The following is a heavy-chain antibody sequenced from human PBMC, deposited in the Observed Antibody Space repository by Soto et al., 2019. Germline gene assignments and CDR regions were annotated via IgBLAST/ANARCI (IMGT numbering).Heavy chain of an antibody. V-gene: IGHV3-48*02. CDR2: ISSSSSTI. CDR3: ARDRDYYDSSGYYYPAEYFQH. J-gene: IGHJ1*01. Sequence: PGGSLRLSCAASGFTFSSYGMNWVRQAPGKGLEWVSYISSSSSTIYYADSVKGRFTISRDNAKNSLYLQMNSLRDEDTAVYYCARDRDYYDSSGYYYPAEYFQHWGQGTLVTVSS. D-gene: IGHD3-22*01. CDR1: GFTFSSYG.